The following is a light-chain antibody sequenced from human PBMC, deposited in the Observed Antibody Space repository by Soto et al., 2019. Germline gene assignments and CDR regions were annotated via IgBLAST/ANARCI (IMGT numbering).Light chain of an antibody. Sequence: QSVLTQPPSASGTPGQRGTISCSGSSSNIGSYTVNWYQQLPGTAPKLLIYSNNQRPSGVPDRFSGSKSRTSAPLAISGLQSEDQALYYCAAWDDSLSGVVFGGGTQLTVL. CDR1: SSNIGSYT. CDR2: SNN. CDR3: AAWDDSLSGVV. J-gene: IGLJ2*01. V-gene: IGLV1-44*01.